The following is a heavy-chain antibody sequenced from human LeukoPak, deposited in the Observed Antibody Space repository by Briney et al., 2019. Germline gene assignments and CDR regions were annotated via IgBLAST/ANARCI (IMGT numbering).Heavy chain of an antibody. CDR1: GFTFSSYW. CDR3: AREGDLWDY. V-gene: IGHV3-7*01. D-gene: IGHD1-26*01. J-gene: IGHJ4*02. Sequence: GGSLRLSCAASGFTFSSYWRSWVRQAPGKGLEWVANIKQDGSEKYYVDSVKGRFTISRDNAKNSLYLQMNSLRAEDTAVYYCAREGDLWDYWGQGTLVTVSS. CDR2: IKQDGSEK.